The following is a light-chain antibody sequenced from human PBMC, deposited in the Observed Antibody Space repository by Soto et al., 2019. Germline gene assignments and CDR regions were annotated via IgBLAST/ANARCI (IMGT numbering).Light chain of an antibody. V-gene: IGLV2-8*01. J-gene: IGLJ3*02. Sequence: QSALTQPPSASGSPGQSVTISCTGTSSDVGGYNYVSWYQQYPGRAPKLMIYEVTKRPSGVPDRFSGSKSDNTASLTVSGLHPEDEADYYCSSLAASRMCILVFGGGTKATVL. CDR3: SSLAASRMCILV. CDR1: SSDVGGYNY. CDR2: EVT.